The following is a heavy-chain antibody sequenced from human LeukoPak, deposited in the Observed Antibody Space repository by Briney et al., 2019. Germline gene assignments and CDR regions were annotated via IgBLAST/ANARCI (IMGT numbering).Heavy chain of an antibody. CDR2: ISAYNGNT. Sequence: ASVKVSCKASGYTFTSYGIRWVRQAPGQGLEWMGWISAYNGNTNYAQKFQGRVTMTRDTSISTAYMELSRLRSDDTAVYYCARDLVGATLGWFDPWGQGTLVTVSS. V-gene: IGHV1-18*01. D-gene: IGHD1-26*01. J-gene: IGHJ5*02. CDR1: GYTFTSYG. CDR3: ARDLVGATLGWFDP.